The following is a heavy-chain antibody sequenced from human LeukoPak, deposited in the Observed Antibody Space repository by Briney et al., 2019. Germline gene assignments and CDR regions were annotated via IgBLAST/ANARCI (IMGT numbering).Heavy chain of an antibody. CDR1: GFTFDDYA. D-gene: IGHD3-22*01. CDR3: AKDIPYHYDSSGYQGGMDV. V-gene: IGHV3-9*01. CDR2: ISWNSGSI. J-gene: IGHJ6*02. Sequence: GGSLRLSCAASGFTFDDYAMHWVRQAPGKGLEWVSGISWNSGSIGYADSVKGRFTISRDNAKNSLYLQMNSLRAEDTALYYCAKDIPYHYDSSGYQGGMDVWGQGTTVTVSS.